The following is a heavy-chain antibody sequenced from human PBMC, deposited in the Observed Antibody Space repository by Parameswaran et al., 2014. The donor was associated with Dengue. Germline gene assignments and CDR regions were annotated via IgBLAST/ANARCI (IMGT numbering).Heavy chain of an antibody. D-gene: IGHD2-2*01. Sequence: WVRQAPGQGLEWMGIINPSGGSTSYAQKFQGRVTMTRDTSTSTVYMELSSLRSEDTAVYYCARGEGRVEYQLPPAEYFDYWGQGTLVTVSS. CDR2: INPSGGST. J-gene: IGHJ4*02. V-gene: IGHV1-46*01. CDR3: ARGEGRVEYQLPPAEYFDY.